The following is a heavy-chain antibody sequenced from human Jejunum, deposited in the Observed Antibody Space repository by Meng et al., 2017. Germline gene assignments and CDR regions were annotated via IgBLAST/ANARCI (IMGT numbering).Heavy chain of an antibody. D-gene: IGHD2-2*01. V-gene: IGHV4-30-4*01. CDR1: GDSISSGEYF. CDR3: ARGELLWDY. J-gene: IGHJ4*02. Sequence: QVHLQGSCPCLVKPSQTLSLPCPVSGDSISSGEYFWSWIRQPPGKGLEWIGYMDYRGSTFYNPSLKSRVTISVDTSKNQFSLKLSSVTAADTVVYFCARGELLWDYWGQGTLVTVSS. CDR2: MDYRGST.